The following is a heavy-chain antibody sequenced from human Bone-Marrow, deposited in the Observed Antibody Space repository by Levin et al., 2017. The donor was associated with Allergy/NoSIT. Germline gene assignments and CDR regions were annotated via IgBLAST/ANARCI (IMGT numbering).Heavy chain of an antibody. Sequence: GESLKISCAASGFTFSSYAMHWVRQAPGKGLEWVAVISYDGSNKYYADSVKGRFTISRDNSKNTLYLQMNSLRAEDTAVYYCAREVSTGYPYQPYYYYGMDVWGQGTTVTVSS. V-gene: IGHV3-30-3*01. CDR1: GFTFSSYA. CDR3: AREVSTGYPYQPYYYYGMDV. J-gene: IGHJ6*02. D-gene: IGHD3-9*01. CDR2: ISYDGSNK.